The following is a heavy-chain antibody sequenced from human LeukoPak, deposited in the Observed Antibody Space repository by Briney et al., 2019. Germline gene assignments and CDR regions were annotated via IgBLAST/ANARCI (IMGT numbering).Heavy chain of an antibody. Sequence: PGGSLRLSCAPSGFTFSDYHMNWVRQAPGKGLEWVSYISPGGDTIYFADSVKGRFTISRDNAKNSLYLQMNSLTAEDTAVYYCASGRDIAVAGPGGYFDYWGQGTLVTVSS. CDR1: GFTFSDYH. J-gene: IGHJ4*02. CDR3: ASGRDIAVAGPGGYFDY. CDR2: ISPGGDTI. D-gene: IGHD6-19*01. V-gene: IGHV3-11*01.